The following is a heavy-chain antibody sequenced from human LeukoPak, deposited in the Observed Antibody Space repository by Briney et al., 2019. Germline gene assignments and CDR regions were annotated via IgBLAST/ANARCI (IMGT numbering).Heavy chain of an antibody. CDR2: ISGSGGST. J-gene: IGHJ4*02. CDR3: AKEYYYDSSGHYYLIDY. D-gene: IGHD3-22*01. CDR1: GFTFSTYA. Sequence: GGSLRLSCAASGFTFSTYAMTWVRQAPGKGLEWVSAISGSGGSTYYSDSVKGRFTISRDNSKNTLYLQMNSLRAEDTAVYYCAKEYYYDSSGHYYLIDYWGQGTLVTVSS. V-gene: IGHV3-23*01.